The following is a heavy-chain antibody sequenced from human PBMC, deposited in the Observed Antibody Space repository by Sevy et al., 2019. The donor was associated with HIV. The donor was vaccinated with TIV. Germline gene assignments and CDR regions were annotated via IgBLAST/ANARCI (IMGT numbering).Heavy chain of an antibody. V-gene: IGHV3-23*01. CDR3: ANRYYYDSSGYYLDY. CDR2: ISGSGVST. Sequence: GGSLRLSCAASGFTFSSYAMSWVRQAPGKGLEWVSAISGSGVSTYYADSVKGRFTISRDNSKNTLYLQMNSLRAEDMAVYYCANRYYYDSSGYYLDYWGQGTLVTVSS. CDR1: GFTFSSYA. J-gene: IGHJ4*02. D-gene: IGHD3-22*01.